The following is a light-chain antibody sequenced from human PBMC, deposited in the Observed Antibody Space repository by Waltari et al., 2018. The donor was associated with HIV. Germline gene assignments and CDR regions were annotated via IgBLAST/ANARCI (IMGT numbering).Light chain of an antibody. J-gene: IGLJ1*01. CDR2: EVS. Sequence: QSALTQPASVSGSPGQSIPISCTGTSSDVGSYTLVSWYQQHPGKAPKLMIYEVSKRPSGVSNRFSGSKSGNTASLTISGLQAEDEADYYCCSYAGSTTLYVFGTGTKVTVL. CDR1: SSDVGSYTL. CDR3: CSYAGSTTLYV. V-gene: IGLV2-23*02.